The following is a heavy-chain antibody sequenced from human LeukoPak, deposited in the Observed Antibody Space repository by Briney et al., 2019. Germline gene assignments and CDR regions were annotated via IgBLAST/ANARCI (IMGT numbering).Heavy chain of an antibody. J-gene: IGHJ6*02. CDR1: GFTFSSYW. V-gene: IGHV3-74*01. CDR3: ARAYGSGSYYSYGMDV. D-gene: IGHD3-10*01. Sequence: GGSLRLSCAASGFTFSSYWMHWVRHAPGKGLVWVSRINSDGSSTSYADSVKGRFTISRDNAKNTLYLQMNSLRAEDTAVYYCARAYGSGSYYSYGMDVWGQGTTVTVSS. CDR2: INSDGSST.